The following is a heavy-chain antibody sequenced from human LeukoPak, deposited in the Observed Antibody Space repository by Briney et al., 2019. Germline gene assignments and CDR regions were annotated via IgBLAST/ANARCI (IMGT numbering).Heavy chain of an antibody. D-gene: IGHD6-19*01. V-gene: IGHV3-21*01. J-gene: IGHJ4*02. CDR3: ARLAVAGPFDY. CDR1: GFTFSSYS. Sequence: GGSLRLSRAASGFTFSSYSMNWVRQAPGKGLEWVSSIGSSSSYMYYADSVKGRFTISRDNAKNSLYLQMNSLRAEDTAVYYCARLAVAGPFDYWGQGTLVTVSS. CDR2: IGSSSSYM.